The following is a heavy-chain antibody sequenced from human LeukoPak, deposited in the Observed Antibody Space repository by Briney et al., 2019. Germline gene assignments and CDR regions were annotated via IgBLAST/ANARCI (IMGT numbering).Heavy chain of an antibody. CDR2: IYNSGST. CDR1: GGSISSYY. J-gene: IGHJ4*02. D-gene: IGHD6-19*01. V-gene: IGHV4-59*01. CDR3: ARVTSGLFDH. Sequence: SETLSLTCTVSGGSISSYYWSWIRQPPGKGLEYIGYIYNSGSTNYNPSLKSRVTMSVDTSKNQFSLKLSSVTAADTAVYYCARVTSGLFDHWSQGTLVTVSS.